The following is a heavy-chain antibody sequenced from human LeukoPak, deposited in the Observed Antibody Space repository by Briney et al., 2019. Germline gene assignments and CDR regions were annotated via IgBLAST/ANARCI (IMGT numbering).Heavy chain of an antibody. CDR2: ISSDEISK. CDR3: ARDSFPGILTGPFDY. CDR1: GFTFSSYA. V-gene: IGHV3-30-3*01. D-gene: IGHD3-9*01. J-gene: IGHJ4*02. Sequence: GTSLRLSCAASGFTFSSYAMHWVRQAPGKGLEWVAVISSDEISKYYADSVKGRFTISRDNSKNTLYLQMNSLRAEDTAVYYCARDSFPGILTGPFDYWGQGTLVTVSS.